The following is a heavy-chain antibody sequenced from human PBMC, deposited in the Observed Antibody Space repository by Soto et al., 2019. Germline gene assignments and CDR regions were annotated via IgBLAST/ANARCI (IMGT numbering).Heavy chain of an antibody. Sequence: ASVKVSGKASGYTFTGYYMHWVRQAPGQGLEWMGWIKPNSGGTNYAQKFQGRVTMTRDTSISTAYMELSRLRSDDTAVSYCARLVRKMGGTLNNCFDPWGKGPTVTVSS. D-gene: IGHD1-26*01. J-gene: IGHJ6*04. CDR2: IKPNSGGT. CDR3: ARLVRKMGGTLNNCFDP. V-gene: IGHV1-2*02. CDR1: GYTFTGYY.